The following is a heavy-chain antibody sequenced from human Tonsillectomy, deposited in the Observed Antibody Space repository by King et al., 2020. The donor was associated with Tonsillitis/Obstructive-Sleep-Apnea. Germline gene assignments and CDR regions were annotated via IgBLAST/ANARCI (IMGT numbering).Heavy chain of an antibody. CDR1: GGSISSYY. Sequence: QLQESGPGLVKPSETLSLTCTVSGGSISSYYWSWIRQPPRKGLEWIGYIYYTGSTNYNPSLKSRVTISVDTSKNQFSLKLSSVTAADTAVYYCARGYHSSFDYWGQGTLVTVSS. CDR2: IYYTGST. V-gene: IGHV4-59*01. J-gene: IGHJ4*02. D-gene: IGHD6-13*01. CDR3: ARGYHSSFDY.